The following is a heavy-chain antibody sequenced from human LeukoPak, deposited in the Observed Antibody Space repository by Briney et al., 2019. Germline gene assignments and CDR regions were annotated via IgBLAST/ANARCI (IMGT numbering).Heavy chain of an antibody. CDR1: GFTFSSYA. V-gene: IGHV3-66*01. J-gene: IGHJ4*02. CDR2: IYSGGSS. D-gene: IGHD5-12*01. Sequence: PGGSLRLSCAASGFTFSSYAMHWVRQAPGKGLEWVSVIYSGGSSYYADSVKGRFTISRDNSKNTVYLQMNSVRVEDTAVYYCARGMGGYGGYDYWGQGTLVTVSS. CDR3: ARGMGGYGGYDY.